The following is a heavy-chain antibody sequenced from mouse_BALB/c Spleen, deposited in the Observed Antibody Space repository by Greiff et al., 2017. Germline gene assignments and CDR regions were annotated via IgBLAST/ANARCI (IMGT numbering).Heavy chain of an antibody. J-gene: IGHJ2*01. CDR2: ISSGGST. Sequence: EVQLVESGGGLVKPGGSLKLSCAASGFTFSSYAMSWVRQTPEKRLEWVASISSGGSTYYPDSVKGRFTISRDNARNILYLQMSSLRSEDTAMYYCARGDYYFDYWGQGTTLTVSS. V-gene: IGHV5-6-5*01. CDR3: ARGDYYFDY. CDR1: GFTFSSYA.